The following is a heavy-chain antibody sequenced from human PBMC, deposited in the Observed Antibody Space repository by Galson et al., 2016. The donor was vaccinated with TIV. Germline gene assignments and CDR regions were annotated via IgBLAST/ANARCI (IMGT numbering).Heavy chain of an antibody. J-gene: IGHJ3*01. D-gene: IGHD1-26*01. CDR3: AKVGKSGDYSWDAFDV. CDR2: LSLSGSHT. CDR1: GFSFRNYV. Sequence: SLRLSCAASGFSFRNYVMSWVRLAPGKGLEWVSSLSLSGSHTYYAESVKGRFTISRDNSKYTLFLQLNSLRVGDTAIYYCAKVGKSGDYSWDAFDVWGQGTVVTV. V-gene: IGHV3-23*01.